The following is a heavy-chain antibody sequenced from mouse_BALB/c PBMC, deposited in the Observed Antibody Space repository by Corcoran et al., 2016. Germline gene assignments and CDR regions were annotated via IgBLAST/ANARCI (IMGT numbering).Heavy chain of an antibody. Sequence: QIQLVQSGPELKKPGETVKISCKASGYTFTNYGMNWVKQAPGKGLKWMGWINTYTGELTYADDFKGRFAFSLETSASTAYLQINNLKNEDTATYFCASDPSWFAYWGQGTLVTVSA. J-gene: IGHJ3*01. CDR2: INTYTGEL. CDR1: GYTFTNYG. CDR3: ASDPSWFAY. V-gene: IGHV9-3-1*01.